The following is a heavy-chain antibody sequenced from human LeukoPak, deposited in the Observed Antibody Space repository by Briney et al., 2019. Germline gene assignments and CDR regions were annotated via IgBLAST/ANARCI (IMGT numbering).Heavy chain of an antibody. J-gene: IGHJ5*02. CDR2: INPNNGDT. Sequence: GASVKISCKTSGYTFTGNFMHWVRQAPGQGPEWMGWINPNNGDTNYAQKFQGRVTMTRVTSITTAYMELSSLRSEDTAVYYCARGGVGATTYVWFDPWGQGTLVTVSS. CDR1: GYTFTGNF. CDR3: ARGGVGATTYVWFDP. D-gene: IGHD1-26*01. V-gene: IGHV1-2*02.